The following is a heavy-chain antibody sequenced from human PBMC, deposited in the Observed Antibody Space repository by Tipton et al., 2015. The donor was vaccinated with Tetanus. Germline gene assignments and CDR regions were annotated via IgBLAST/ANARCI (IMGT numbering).Heavy chain of an antibody. D-gene: IGHD1-7*01. CDR3: ARGGGDNWNFWPD. CDR2: LSYIGTT. J-gene: IGHJ4*02. V-gene: IGHV4-59*01. CDR1: GASIGSYY. Sequence: TLSLTCTVSGASIGSYYWSWIRQPPGKGLEWIGYLSYIGTTNYNPSLESRVTISSDTSRNQFSLRLSSITAADTAIYYCARGGGDNWNFWPDWGQGTLVTVFS.